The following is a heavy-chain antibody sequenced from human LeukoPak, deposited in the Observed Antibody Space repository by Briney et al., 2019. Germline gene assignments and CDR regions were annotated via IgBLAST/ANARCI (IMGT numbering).Heavy chain of an antibody. CDR3: ARERPPVDSSSWYSYYYYYYGMDV. CDR1: GFTFSSYW. CDR2: IKQDGSEK. D-gene: IGHD6-13*01. V-gene: IGHV3-7*01. J-gene: IGHJ6*02. Sequence: GGSLRLSCAASGFTFSSYWMSWVRQAPGKGLEWVANIKQDGSEKYYADSVKGRFTISRDNAKNSLYLQMNSLRAEDTAVYYCARERPPVDSSSWYSYYYYYYGMDVWGQGTTVTVSS.